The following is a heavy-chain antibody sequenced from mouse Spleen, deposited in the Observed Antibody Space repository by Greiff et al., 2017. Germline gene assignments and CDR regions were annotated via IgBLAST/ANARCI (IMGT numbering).Heavy chain of an antibody. CDR3: ARHPGSSPFAY. CDR1: GFTFSSYA. V-gene: IGHV5-9-3*01. CDR2: ISSGGGNT. D-gene: IGHD1-1*01. J-gene: IGHJ3*01. Sequence: EVQGVESGGGLVKLGGSLKLSCAASGFTFSSYAMSWVRQTPEKRLEWVATISSGGGNTYYPDSVKGRFTISRDNAKNTLYLQMSSLKSEDTAMYYCARHPGSSPFAYWGQGTLVTVSA.